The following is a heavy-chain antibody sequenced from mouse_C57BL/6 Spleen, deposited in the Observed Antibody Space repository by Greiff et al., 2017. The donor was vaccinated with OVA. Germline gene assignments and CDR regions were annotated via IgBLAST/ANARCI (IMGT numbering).Heavy chain of an antibody. Sequence: VQLQQPGAELVRPGSSVKLSCKASGYTFTSYWMHWVKQRPIQGLEWIGNIDPSDSETHYNQKFKDKATLTVDKSSSTAYMQLSSLTSEDSAVYYCSRAEDYDGGYYFDYRGQGTTLTVSS. J-gene: IGHJ2*01. V-gene: IGHV1-52*01. CDR2: IDPSDSET. D-gene: IGHD2-4*01. CDR1: GYTFTSYW. CDR3: SRAEDYDGGYYFDY.